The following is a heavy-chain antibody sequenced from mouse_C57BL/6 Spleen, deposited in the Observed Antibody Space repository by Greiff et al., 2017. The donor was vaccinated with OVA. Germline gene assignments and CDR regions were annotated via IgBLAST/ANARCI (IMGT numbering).Heavy chain of an antibody. CDR3: ARQGGRQAWFAY. CDR1: GFTFSSYG. Sequence: EVHLVESGGDLVKPGGSLKLSCAASGFTFSSYGMSWVRQTPDKRLEWVATISSGGSDTGYPDSVKGRFTISRDNAKNTLYLQMSSLKSEDTAMYYCARQGGRQAWFAYWGQGTLVTVSA. CDR2: ISSGGSDT. V-gene: IGHV5-6*01. D-gene: IGHD2-12*01. J-gene: IGHJ3*01.